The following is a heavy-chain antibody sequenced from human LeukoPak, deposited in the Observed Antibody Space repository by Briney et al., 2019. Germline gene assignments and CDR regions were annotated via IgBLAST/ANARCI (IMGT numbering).Heavy chain of an antibody. V-gene: IGHV4-39*01. J-gene: IGHJ6*03. CDR1: GDSISSSGDY. CDR2: IYYSGST. Sequence: PSETLSLTCTVSGDSISSSGDYWGWIRQPPGKGLEWIGNIYYSGSTYYNPSLKSRVTIAVDTSKNQFSLKLTSVTAADTAVYYARVGATYPHYYMDVWGKGTTVTVAS. D-gene: IGHD1-26*01. CDR3: RVGATYPHYYMDV.